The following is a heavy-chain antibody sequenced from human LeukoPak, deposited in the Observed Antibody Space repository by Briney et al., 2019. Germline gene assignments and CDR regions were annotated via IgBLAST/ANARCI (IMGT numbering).Heavy chain of an antibody. Sequence: RGGSLRLSCAASRFTFSSYSMNWVRQAPGRGLEWVSSISSTSTYIYYADSVKGRFTISRDNAKNSLYLQMNSLRAEDTAVYYCARDPVVGDAFDIWGQGTMVTVSS. CDR3: ARDPVVGDAFDI. V-gene: IGHV3-21*01. CDR1: RFTFSSYS. J-gene: IGHJ3*02. CDR2: ISSTSTYI. D-gene: IGHD4-23*01.